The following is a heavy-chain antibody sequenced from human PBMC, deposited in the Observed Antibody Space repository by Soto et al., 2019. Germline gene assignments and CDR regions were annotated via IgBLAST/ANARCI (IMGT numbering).Heavy chain of an antibody. V-gene: IGHV4-31*01. CDR3: AASCVGCGGFNYYGMDV. J-gene: IGHJ6*02. CDR1: GGSISSGGYY. D-gene: IGHD2-21*01. CDR2: IYYSGTT. Sequence: QVQLQESGPGLVKPSQTLSLTCTVSGGSISSGGYYWNWIRQHPGKGLEWIGYIYYSGTTYYNPXLESPVTLPVDXSXTXXSRKLSSVTAADTAVYYCAASCVGCGGFNYYGMDVWGQGTTVTVSS.